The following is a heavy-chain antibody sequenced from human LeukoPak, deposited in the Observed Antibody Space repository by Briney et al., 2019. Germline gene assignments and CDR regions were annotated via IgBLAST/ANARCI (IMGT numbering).Heavy chain of an antibody. Sequence: GASVKVSCKASGYTFTSYGISWVRQAPGQGLEWMGWISAYNGNTNYAQKLQGRVTMTTDTSTSTAYMELRSLRSDDTAVYYCARDRDVHNTIFGDFDYWGQGTLVTVSS. J-gene: IGHJ4*02. CDR1: GYTFTSYG. D-gene: IGHD3-3*01. V-gene: IGHV1-18*01. CDR2: ISAYNGNT. CDR3: ARDRDVHNTIFGDFDY.